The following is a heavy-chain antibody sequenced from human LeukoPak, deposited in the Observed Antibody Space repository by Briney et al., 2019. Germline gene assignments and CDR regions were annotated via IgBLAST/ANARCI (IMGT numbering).Heavy chain of an antibody. Sequence: GGSLEISCKGSGYRFTSFWIAWVRQMPGKGLEWMGIIYPGDSNTRYSPSFQGKVTISADKSISTAYLQWNSLKASDTAMYSCARLDAGGTYYVFDYWGQGTLVTVSS. J-gene: IGHJ4*02. CDR3: ARLDAGGTYYVFDY. CDR2: IYPGDSNT. V-gene: IGHV5-51*01. D-gene: IGHD1-26*01. CDR1: GYRFTSFW.